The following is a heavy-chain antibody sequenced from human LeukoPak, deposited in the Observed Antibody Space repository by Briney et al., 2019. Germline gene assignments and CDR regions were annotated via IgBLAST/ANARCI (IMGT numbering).Heavy chain of an antibody. V-gene: IGHV4-39*07. CDR2: IFYSGST. Sequence: KPSETLSLTCTVSGGSISSSSYYWGWIRQPPGKALEWIGNIFYSGSTYYSPSLKSRVTISLDTSRNQFSLKLSSVTAADTAVYYCGGIYDSSGYYSSNFDYWGQGTLVTVSS. D-gene: IGHD3-22*01. CDR3: GGIYDSSGYYSSNFDY. CDR1: GGSISSSSYY. J-gene: IGHJ4*02.